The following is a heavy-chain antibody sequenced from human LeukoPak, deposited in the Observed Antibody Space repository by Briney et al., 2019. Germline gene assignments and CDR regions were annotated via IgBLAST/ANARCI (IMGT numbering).Heavy chain of an antibody. J-gene: IGHJ3*02. CDR2: INPNSGGT. V-gene: IGHV1-2*02. CDR3: ARDGDRNRRAFDI. CDR1: GYTFTGYY. Sequence: ASVKVSCKASGYTFTGYYMHWVRQAPGHGLEWMGWINPNSGGTNYAQKFQGRVTMTRDTSISTAYMELSRLRSDDTAVYYCARDGDRNRRAFDIWGQGTMVTVSS. D-gene: IGHD4-17*01.